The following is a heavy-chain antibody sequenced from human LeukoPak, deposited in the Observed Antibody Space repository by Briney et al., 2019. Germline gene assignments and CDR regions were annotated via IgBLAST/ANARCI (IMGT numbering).Heavy chain of an antibody. V-gene: IGHV3-30*02. CDR1: AFIFSSYG. CDR3: ARDRSSWLDY. J-gene: IGHJ4*02. D-gene: IGHD6-13*01. Sequence: GGSLRLSCAASAFIFSSYGMHWVRQAPGKGLEWVAFIRFDGSDEYYADSMKGRFTISRDNSKNTLYLQMNSLRTEDTAVYYCARDRSSWLDYWGQGTLVTVSS. CDR2: IRFDGSDE.